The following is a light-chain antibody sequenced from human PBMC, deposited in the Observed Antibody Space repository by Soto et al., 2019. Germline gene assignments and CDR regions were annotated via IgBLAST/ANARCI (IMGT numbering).Light chain of an antibody. V-gene: IGKV1-8*01. CDR2: AAS. CDR3: QQYYSYSVT. Sequence: AIRMTQSPSSLSASTGDRVTITCRASQGISSYLAWYQQKPGKAPKLLIYAASTLQSGVPSRFSGSGSGTXXXXXXXXXXXXXFATYYFQQYYSYSVTFGQGTKVEIK. J-gene: IGKJ1*01. CDR1: QGISSY.